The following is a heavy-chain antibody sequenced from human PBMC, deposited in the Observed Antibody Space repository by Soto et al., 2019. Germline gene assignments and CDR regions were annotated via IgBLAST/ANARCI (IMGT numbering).Heavy chain of an antibody. CDR2: IWYDGSNK. CDR1: GFTFSSYG. J-gene: IGHJ4*02. D-gene: IGHD5-12*01. CDR3: ARAHSVASPYYSIGY. V-gene: IGHV3-33*01. Sequence: GGSLRLSCAASGFTFSSYGMHWVRQAPGKGLEWVAVIWYDGSNKYYADSVKGRFTISRDNSKNTLYLQMNSLRAEDTAVYYCARAHSVASPYYSIGYWGQGTLVTVSS.